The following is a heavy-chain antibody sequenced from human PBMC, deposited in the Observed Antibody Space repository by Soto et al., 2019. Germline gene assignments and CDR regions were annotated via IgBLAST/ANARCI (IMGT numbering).Heavy chain of an antibody. Sequence: SETLSLTCTVSGGSISSYYWSWIRQPPGKGLEWIGYIYYSGSTNYNPSLKSRVTISVDTSKNQFSLKLSSVTAADTAVYYCAARGIAAGWFDPWGQGTLVTAPQ. J-gene: IGHJ5*02. CDR3: AARGIAAGWFDP. CDR2: IYYSGST. V-gene: IGHV4-59*01. D-gene: IGHD6-13*01. CDR1: GGSISSYY.